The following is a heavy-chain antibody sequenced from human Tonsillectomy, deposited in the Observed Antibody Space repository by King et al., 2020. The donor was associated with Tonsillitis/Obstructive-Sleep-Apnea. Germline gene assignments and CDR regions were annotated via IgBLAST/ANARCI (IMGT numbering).Heavy chain of an antibody. CDR2: IVVGSGNT. CDR1: GFTFTSSA. D-gene: IGHD4-17*01. Sequence: QLVQSGPEVKKPGTSVKVSCKASGFTFTSSAVQWVRQARGQRLEWVGWIVVGSGNTNYAQKLQERVSITRDMSTTTAYMALGSRGSEDTAVYYCAAPGRHGYGDYMSAFDIWGQGTMVTVSS. V-gene: IGHV1-58*01. J-gene: IGHJ3*02. CDR3: AAPGRHGYGDYMSAFDI.